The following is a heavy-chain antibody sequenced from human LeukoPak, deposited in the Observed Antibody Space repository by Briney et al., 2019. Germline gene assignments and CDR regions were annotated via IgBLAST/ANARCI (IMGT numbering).Heavy chain of an antibody. J-gene: IGHJ4*02. CDR2: INHSGST. CDR3: AKDEGRSDRYGSGSYPPY. Sequence: SETLSLTCAVYGGSFSGYYWSWIRQPPGKGLEWIGEINHSGSTNYNPSLKSRVTISVDTSKNQFSLKLSSVTAADTAVYYCAKDEGRSDRYGSGSYPPYWGQGTLVTVSS. D-gene: IGHD3-10*01. V-gene: IGHV4-34*01. CDR1: GGSFSGYY.